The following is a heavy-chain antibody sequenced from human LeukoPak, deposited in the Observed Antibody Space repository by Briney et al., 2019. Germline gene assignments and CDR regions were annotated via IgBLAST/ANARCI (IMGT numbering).Heavy chain of an antibody. J-gene: IGHJ4*02. CDR2: ISSNGGST. Sequence: PGGSLRLSCSASGRIFSSYAMRGVRQTPRKGLEYVSAISSNGGSTYYADSVKGRFTISRDNSKNRRYLQMSSLRPDDTAAYYCVKAGYSYAPFDYWGQGTLVTVSS. CDR1: GRIFSSYA. CDR3: VKAGYSYAPFDY. V-gene: IGHV3-64D*09. D-gene: IGHD5-18*01.